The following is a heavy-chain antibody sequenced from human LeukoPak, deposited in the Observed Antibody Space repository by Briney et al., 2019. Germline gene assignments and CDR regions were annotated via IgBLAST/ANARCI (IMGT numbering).Heavy chain of an antibody. CDR1: GFTFSSCA. Sequence: PGGSLRLSCAASGFTFSSCAMNWVRQAPGKGLEWLLHITTTGDTTYCADSVKGRFTISRDNSKNTLYLQMNSLRAEDTAVYYCARGFTYGFLKWGQGTPVTVSS. J-gene: IGHJ4*02. CDR2: ITTTGDTT. D-gene: IGHD5-18*01. CDR3: ARGFTYGFLK. V-gene: IGHV3-23*01.